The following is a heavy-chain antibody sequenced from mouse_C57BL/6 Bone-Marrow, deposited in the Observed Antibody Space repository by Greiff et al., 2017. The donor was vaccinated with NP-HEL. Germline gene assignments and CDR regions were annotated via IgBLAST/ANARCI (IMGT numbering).Heavy chain of an antibody. CDR1: GYTFTSYG. Sequence: VQLQQSGAELARPGASVKLSCKASGYTFTSYGISWVKQRTGQGLEWIGEIHPRSGNTYYNEKFKGKATLTADKSSSTAYMELRSLTSEDSAVYFCEGIYYYGRSSFDYWGQGTTLTVSS. J-gene: IGHJ2*01. V-gene: IGHV1-81*01. CDR2: IHPRSGNT. CDR3: EGIYYYGRSSFDY. D-gene: IGHD1-1*01.